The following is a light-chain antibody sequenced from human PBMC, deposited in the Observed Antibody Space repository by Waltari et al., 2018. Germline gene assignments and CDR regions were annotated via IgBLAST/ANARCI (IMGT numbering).Light chain of an antibody. CDR3: AAWDDSLSGRV. CDR2: RNN. CDR1: SPNIGSNY. V-gene: IGLV1-47*01. Sequence: QSVLTQHPSASGTPGQRVTISCSGRSPNIGSNYASWYQQLPGTAPKLLFYRNNQRPSGVPDRFSGSKSGTSASLAISGLRSEDEADYYCAAWDDSLSGRVFGGGTKLTVL. J-gene: IGLJ2*01.